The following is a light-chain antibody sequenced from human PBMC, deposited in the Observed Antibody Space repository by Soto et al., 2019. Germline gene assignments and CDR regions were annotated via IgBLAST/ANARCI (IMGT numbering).Light chain of an antibody. CDR3: QSFDNDLSDVV. Sequence: QAVVTQPPSESGAPGQRVTISCTGSSSNLGAHYDVHWYQHLPGAAPKLLIFANTNRPSGVPDRFSASKSGTSASLAITGLQAEDEAVYYCQSFDNDLSDVVFGGGTKLTVL. V-gene: IGLV1-40*01. CDR2: ANT. CDR1: SSNLGAHYD. J-gene: IGLJ2*01.